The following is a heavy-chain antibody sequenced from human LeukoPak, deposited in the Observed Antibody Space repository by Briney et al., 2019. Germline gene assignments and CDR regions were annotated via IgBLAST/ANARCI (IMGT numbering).Heavy chain of an antibody. CDR3: ARDPLSTTTPVDY. J-gene: IGHJ4*02. Sequence: GGSLRLSCAASGCTFSDYYMSWVRQAPGKGLEWVSYISWRGTTICYADSVKGRFTSSRDNANNSLYLQMNSLRAEEPALYYCARDPLSTTTPVDYWGQGPLVTVSS. V-gene: IGHV3-11*04. CDR2: ISWRGTTI. D-gene: IGHD2-2*01. CDR1: GCTFSDYY.